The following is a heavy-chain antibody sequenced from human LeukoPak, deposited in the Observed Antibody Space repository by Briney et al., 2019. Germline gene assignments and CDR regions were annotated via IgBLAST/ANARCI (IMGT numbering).Heavy chain of an antibody. Sequence: SETLSLTCAVSGGSISSGGYSWSWIRQPPGKGLEWIGYIYHSGSTYYNPSLKSRVTISVDRSKNQFSLKLSSVTAADTAVCYCEGINYYDSSGPGGLPMDVWGQGTTVTVSS. D-gene: IGHD3-22*01. V-gene: IGHV4-30-2*01. CDR3: EGINYYDSSGPGGLPMDV. J-gene: IGHJ6*02. CDR2: IYHSGST. CDR1: GGSISSGGYS.